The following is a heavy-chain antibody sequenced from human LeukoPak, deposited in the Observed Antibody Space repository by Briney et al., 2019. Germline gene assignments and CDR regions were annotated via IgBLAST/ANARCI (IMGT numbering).Heavy chain of an antibody. CDR3: GKTDIYFNPIDY. CDR2: IHRDGRT. D-gene: IGHD3-9*01. V-gene: IGHV4-4*02. CDR1: GVSISSSEW. Sequence: SETLSLTCAVSGVSISSSEWWIWVRHPPGQGLEWIGEIHRDGRTRYNPSLKSRVTMSIDYSKNQFSLKVSSVTAADTAIYYCGKTDIYFNPIDYWGPGSLVTVSS. J-gene: IGHJ4*02.